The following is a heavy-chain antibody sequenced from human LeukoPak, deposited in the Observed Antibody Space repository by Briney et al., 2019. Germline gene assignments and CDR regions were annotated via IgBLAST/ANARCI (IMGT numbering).Heavy chain of an antibody. D-gene: IGHD2-15*01. J-gene: IGHJ6*02. CDR3: ARDGIVVVVAATHNYYYYYGMDV. Sequence: PGRSLRLSCAASELTFSNYAVHWVRQAPDKGLQWVAVISYDGNTIHYADSVKGRFTISRDNAKNSLYLQMNSLRAEDTAVYYCARDGIVVVVAATHNYYYYYGMDVWGQGTTVTVSS. CDR1: ELTFSNYA. V-gene: IGHV3-30-3*01. CDR2: ISYDGNTI.